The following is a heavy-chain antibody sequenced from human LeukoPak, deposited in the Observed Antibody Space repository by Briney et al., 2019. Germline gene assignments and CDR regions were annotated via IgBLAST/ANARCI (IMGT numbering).Heavy chain of an antibody. D-gene: IGHD6-19*01. Sequence: PGGALRLSCAASGFTFSSYSMNWVRQAPGKGLVWVSRINSDGSSTSYADSVKGRFTISRDNAKNTLYLQMNSLRAEDTAVYYCARRGAGTFDYWGQGTLVTVSS. J-gene: IGHJ4*02. CDR3: ARRGAGTFDY. V-gene: IGHV3-74*01. CDR1: GFTFSSYS. CDR2: INSDGSST.